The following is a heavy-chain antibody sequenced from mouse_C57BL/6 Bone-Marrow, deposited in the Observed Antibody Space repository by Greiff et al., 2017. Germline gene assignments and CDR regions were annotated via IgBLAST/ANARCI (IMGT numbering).Heavy chain of an antibody. CDR2: IYPGDGDT. V-gene: IGHV1-80*01. CDR3: ARRDDGYAHWYFDV. D-gene: IGHD2-3*01. CDR1: GYAFSSYW. Sequence: QVQLQQSGAELVKPGASVKISCKASGYAFSSYWMNWVKQRPGKGLEWIGQIYPGDGDTNYNGKFKGKATLTADKSSSPAYMQLSSLTSEDSAVDFCARRDDGYAHWYFDVWGTGTTVTVSS. J-gene: IGHJ1*03.